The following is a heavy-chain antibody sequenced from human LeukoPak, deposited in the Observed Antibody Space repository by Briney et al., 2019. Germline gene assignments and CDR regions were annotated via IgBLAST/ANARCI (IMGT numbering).Heavy chain of an antibody. D-gene: IGHD6-6*01. CDR2: IWYDGSNK. V-gene: IGHV3-33*01. Sequence: GGSLRLSCVASGFTFSSYGMHWVRQAPGRGREWVAVIWYDGSNKYYADSVKGRFTISRDSSKNTLYLQMDSLRAEDTAVYYCARDRPYCSSSDHYYYYYYGMDVWGQGTTVTVS. J-gene: IGHJ6*02. CDR3: ARDRPYCSSSDHYYYYYYGMDV. CDR1: GFTFSSYG.